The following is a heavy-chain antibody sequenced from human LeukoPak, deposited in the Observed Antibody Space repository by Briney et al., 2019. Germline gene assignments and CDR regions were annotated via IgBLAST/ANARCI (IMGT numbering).Heavy chain of an antibody. Sequence: PGGSLRLSCAASGFTFSSYGMHWVRQAPGKGLEWVAVIWYDGSNKYYADSVKGRFTISRDNSKNMLYLQMNSLRAEDTAVYYCAKVSSSSRGDWYFDLWGRGTLVTVSS. D-gene: IGHD6-6*01. CDR2: IWYDGSNK. CDR1: GFTFSSYG. V-gene: IGHV3-33*06. CDR3: AKVSSSSRGDWYFDL. J-gene: IGHJ2*01.